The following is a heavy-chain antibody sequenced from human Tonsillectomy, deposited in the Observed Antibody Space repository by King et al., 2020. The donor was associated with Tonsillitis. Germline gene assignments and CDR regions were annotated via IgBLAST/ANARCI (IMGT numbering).Heavy chain of an antibody. CDR3: ARNGYFYHSSGFYYIDYFDS. Sequence: VQLVESGGGLVQPGGSLRLSCAASGFTFSTSAMSWVRQAPGKGLEWVSAIRGSGDSSYYADAVKCRFTISRDISKNTWYLQMNSLRADDTAVYYCARNGYFYHSSGFYYIDYFDSWGQGTLLTVSS. CDR1: GFTFSTSA. CDR2: IRGSGDSS. D-gene: IGHD3-22*01. V-gene: IGHV3-23*04. J-gene: IGHJ4*02.